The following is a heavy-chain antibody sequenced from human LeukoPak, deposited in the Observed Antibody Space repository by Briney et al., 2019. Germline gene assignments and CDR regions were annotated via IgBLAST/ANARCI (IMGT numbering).Heavy chain of an antibody. J-gene: IGHJ4*02. CDR1: GFTFSSYE. V-gene: IGHV3-48*03. D-gene: IGHD3-10*01. Sequence: GGSLRLSCAASGFTFSSYEMNWVRQAPGKGLEWVSYISSSGSTIYYADSVKGRFTISRDNAKNSLYLQMNSLRAEDTAVYYCAKGNYYGSGSYNYLDYWGQGTLVTVSS. CDR2: ISSSGSTI. CDR3: AKGNYYGSGSYNYLDY.